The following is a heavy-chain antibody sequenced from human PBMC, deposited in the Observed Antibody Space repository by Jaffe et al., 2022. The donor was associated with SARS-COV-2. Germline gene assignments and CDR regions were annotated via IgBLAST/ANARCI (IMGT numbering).Heavy chain of an antibody. D-gene: IGHD5-12*01. CDR2: ISYDGSNK. Sequence: QVQLVESGGGVVQPGRSLRLSCAASGFTFSSYAMHWVRQAPGKGLEWVAVISYDGSNKYYADSVKGRFTISRDNSKNTLYLQMNSLRAEDTAVYYCARDRESGYDPPPRYYYYGMDVWGQGTTVTVSS. CDR1: GFTFSSYA. V-gene: IGHV3-30-3*01. CDR3: ARDRESGYDPPPRYYYYGMDV. J-gene: IGHJ6*02.